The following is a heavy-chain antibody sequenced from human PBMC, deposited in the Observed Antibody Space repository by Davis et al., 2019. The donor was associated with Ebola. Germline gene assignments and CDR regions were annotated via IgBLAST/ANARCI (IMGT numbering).Heavy chain of an antibody. CDR3: ARHTSYGGKTWFDP. D-gene: IGHD4-23*01. CDR2: IYYSGST. Sequence: MPSETLSLTCTVSGGSISNYYWSWIRQSPGKGLGWIAYIYYSGSTSYNPSLKSRVTISVDTSENQFSLRLTSVTAADTALYYCARHTSYGGKTWFDPWGQGTLVTVSS. V-gene: IGHV4-59*08. J-gene: IGHJ5*02. CDR1: GGSISNYY.